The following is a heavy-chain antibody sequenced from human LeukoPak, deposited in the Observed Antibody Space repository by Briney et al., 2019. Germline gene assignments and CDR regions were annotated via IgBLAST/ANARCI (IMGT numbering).Heavy chain of an antibody. Sequence: SETLSLTCTVSGGSINLYYWSWIRQPPGKGLEWIGYFYDTRSPKYNPSLERRVTISVDMSRKQFSLNISSVTTADMAVYYCARELGAVWGKGTTVTVSS. CDR3: ARELGAV. J-gene: IGHJ6*04. CDR2: FYDTRSP. CDR1: GGSINLYY. V-gene: IGHV4-59*01.